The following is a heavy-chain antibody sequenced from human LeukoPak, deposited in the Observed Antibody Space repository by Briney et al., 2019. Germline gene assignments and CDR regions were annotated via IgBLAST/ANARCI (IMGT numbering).Heavy chain of an antibody. CDR1: GFTFSGYW. J-gene: IGHJ6*02. V-gene: IGHV3-21*01. CDR3: ARVVELVVVPAAIDQHYYYGMDV. D-gene: IGHD2-2*01. CDR2: ISSSSSYI. Sequence: PGGSLRLSCAASGFTFSGYWMNWVRQAPGKGLEWVSSISSSSSYIYYADSVKGRFTISRDNAKNSLYLQMNSLRAEDTAVYYCARVVELVVVPAAIDQHYYYGMDVWGQGTTVTVSS.